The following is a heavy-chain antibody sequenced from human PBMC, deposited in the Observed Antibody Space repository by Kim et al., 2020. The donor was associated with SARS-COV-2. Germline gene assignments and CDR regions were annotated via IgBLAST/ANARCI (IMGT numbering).Heavy chain of an antibody. CDR2: INHSGST. D-gene: IGHD3-10*01. J-gene: IGHJ4*02. Sequence: SETLSLTCAVYGGSFSGYYWSWIRQPPGKGLEWIGEINHSGSTNYNPSLKSRVTISVDTSKNQFSLKLSSVTAADTAVYYCARGITMVRGVIMDYFDYWGQGTLVTVSS. V-gene: IGHV4-34*01. CDR1: GGSFSGYY. CDR3: ARGITMVRGVIMDYFDY.